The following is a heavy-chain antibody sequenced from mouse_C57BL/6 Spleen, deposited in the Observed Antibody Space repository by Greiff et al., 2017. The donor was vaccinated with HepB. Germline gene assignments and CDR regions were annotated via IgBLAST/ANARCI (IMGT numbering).Heavy chain of an antibody. CDR3: TRGGYYGSSWAMDY. V-gene: IGHV5-9-1*02. CDR1: GFTFSSYA. CDR2: ISSGGDYI. J-gene: IGHJ4*01. Sequence: EVQLVESGEGLVKPGGSLKLSCAASGFTFSSYAMSWVRQTPEKRLEWVAYISSGGDYIYYADTVKGRFTISRDNARNTLYLQMSSLKSEDTAMYYCTRGGYYGSSWAMDYWGQGTSVTVSS. D-gene: IGHD1-1*01.